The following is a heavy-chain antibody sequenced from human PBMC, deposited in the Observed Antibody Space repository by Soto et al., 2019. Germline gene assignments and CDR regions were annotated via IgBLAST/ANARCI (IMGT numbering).Heavy chain of an antibody. CDR1: GGSISSYY. CDR2: IYYSGST. CDR3: ARYRGLYSYAS. V-gene: IGHV4-59*01. J-gene: IGHJ5*02. D-gene: IGHD5-18*01. Sequence: SETLSLTCTVSGGSISSYYWSWIRQPPGKGLEWIGYIYYSGSTNYNPSLKSRVTISVDTSKNQFSLKLSSVTAADTAVYYCARYRGLYSYASWGQGTLVTVSS.